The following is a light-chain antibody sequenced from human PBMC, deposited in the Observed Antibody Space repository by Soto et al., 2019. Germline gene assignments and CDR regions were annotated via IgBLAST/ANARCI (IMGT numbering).Light chain of an antibody. CDR1: QGIRAD. CDR3: LQDYDYPRT. J-gene: IGKJ1*01. CDR2: GTS. V-gene: IGKV1-6*01. Sequence: AIQMTQSPSSLSASVGDRVTITCRASQGIRADLGWYQQKPGEAPKLLIYGTSTLHTGVPSRFSGSGSGADFTLTISSLQPEDFETYYCLQDYDYPRTFGQGTKVEIK.